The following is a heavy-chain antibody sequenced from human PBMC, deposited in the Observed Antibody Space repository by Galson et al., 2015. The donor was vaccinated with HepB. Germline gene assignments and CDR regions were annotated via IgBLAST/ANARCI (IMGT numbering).Heavy chain of an antibody. Sequence: SVKVSCKASRYTFTNYGISWVRQAPGHGLEWLGWISTYNGNINYAQNFQGRVTMTTDTSTSSAYLELRTLRSDDTAVYYCARARYSSSPPDYWGQGTLVTVSS. D-gene: IGHD6-19*01. CDR2: ISTYNGNI. V-gene: IGHV1-18*01. CDR1: RYTFTNYG. J-gene: IGHJ4*02. CDR3: ARARYSSSPPDY.